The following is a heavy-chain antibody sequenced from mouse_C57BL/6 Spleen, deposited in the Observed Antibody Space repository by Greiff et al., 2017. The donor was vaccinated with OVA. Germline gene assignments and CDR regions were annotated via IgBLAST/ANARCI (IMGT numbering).Heavy chain of an antibody. J-gene: IGHJ1*03. V-gene: IGHV1-9*01. CDR1: GYTFTGYW. D-gene: IGHD1-1*01. Sequence: QVQLKESGAELMKPGASVKLSCKATGYTFTGYWIEWVKQRPGHGLEWIGEILPGSGSTNYNEKFKGKATFTADTASNTAYMQLSSVTTEDSAIYYCARDITTLRYFDVWGTGTTVTVSS. CDR3: ARDITTLRYFDV. CDR2: ILPGSGST.